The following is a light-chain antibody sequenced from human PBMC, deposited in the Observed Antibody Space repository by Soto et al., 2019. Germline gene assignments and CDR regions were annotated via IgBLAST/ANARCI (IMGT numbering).Light chain of an antibody. Sequence: DIQMTQSPSSLSASVGDRVTITCRASQGITSYLAWYQQKPGKIPKLLIYTASTLHSGVPSRFSGSGSGTDFTLTISSLQPEDVATYYWQNYNSAPFTFGGGTKVEI. CDR1: QGITSY. V-gene: IGKV1-27*01. CDR3: QNYNSAPFT. J-gene: IGKJ4*01. CDR2: TAS.